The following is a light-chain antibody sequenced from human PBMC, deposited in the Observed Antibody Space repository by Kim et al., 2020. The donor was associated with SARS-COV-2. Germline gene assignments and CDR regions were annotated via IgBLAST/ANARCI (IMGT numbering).Light chain of an antibody. CDR1: QSVSSSY. V-gene: IGKV3-20*01. CDR2: AAS. J-gene: IGKJ2*01. CDR3: QQYGSSPYT. Sequence: EIVLTQSPGTLSLSPGERATLSCRASQSVSSSYLAWYQQKPGQAPRLLIYAASSRATGIPDRFSGSGSGTDFTLTISRLEPEDFVVYYCQQYGSSPYTFGQGTKLEI.